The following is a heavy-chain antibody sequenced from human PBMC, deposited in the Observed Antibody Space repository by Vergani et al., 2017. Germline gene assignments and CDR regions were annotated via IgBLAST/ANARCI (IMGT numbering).Heavy chain of an antibody. Sequence: QVQLVESEGGVVQPGRSLTLSCVASGFTFSSHGMHWVRQAPGKGLEWVAVIWYDGSNKYYGDSVKGRFTISRDNSKNTLYLQMNSLIVEEPAVYYCARWGNEKRLDSWGQGTLVTVAS. D-gene: IGHD1-1*01. CDR2: IWYDGSNK. CDR3: ARWGNEKRLDS. V-gene: IGHV3-33*01. CDR1: GFTFSSHG. J-gene: IGHJ5*01.